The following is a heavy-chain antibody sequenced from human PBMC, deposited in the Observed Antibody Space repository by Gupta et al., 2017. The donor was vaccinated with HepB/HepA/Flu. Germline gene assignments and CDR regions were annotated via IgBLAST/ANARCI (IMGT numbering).Heavy chain of an antibody. J-gene: IGHJ6*03. Sequence: EVQLVESGGGLVQPGGSLRLPCSASGFTFSSYWMHWVRQAPRKGLVWVARISVDGTTANYADSVKGRFTISRDDAKNTLFLQMNILSGEDTAVYYCARDGWAPYYWYMDVWGKGTAVTVSS. CDR1: GFTFSSYW. D-gene: IGHD3-16*01. V-gene: IGHV3-74*01. CDR2: ISVDGTTA. CDR3: ARDGWAPYYWYMDV.